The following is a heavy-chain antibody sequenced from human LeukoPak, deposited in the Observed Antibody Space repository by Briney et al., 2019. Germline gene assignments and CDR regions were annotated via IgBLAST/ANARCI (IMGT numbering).Heavy chain of an antibody. CDR2: IHPNSGAS. Sequence: ASVKVSCKTSTGYYMHWVRQAPGQGLEYMGWIHPNSGASKSVPKFQGRVTMTRDTSINTDYVELSSLTSDDTAMYYCARAYGSGSYAIDYWGQGTLVTVSS. V-gene: IGHV1-2*02. D-gene: IGHD3-10*01. CDR3: ARAYGSGSYAIDY. J-gene: IGHJ4*02. CDR1: TGYY.